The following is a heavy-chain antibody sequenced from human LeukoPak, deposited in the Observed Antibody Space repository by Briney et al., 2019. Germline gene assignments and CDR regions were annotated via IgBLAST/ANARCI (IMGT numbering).Heavy chain of an antibody. CDR1: GGSFIGYY. Sequence: PSETLSLTCAVYGGSFIGYYWSWIRQPPGKGLEWIGEINHSGSTNYNPSLKSRVTISVDTSKNQFSLKLSSVTAADTAVYYCARGRYSSGYYFGLSRSKFDYWGQGTLVTVSS. V-gene: IGHV4-34*01. J-gene: IGHJ4*02. D-gene: IGHD3-22*01. CDR3: ARGRYSSGYYFGLSRSKFDY. CDR2: INHSGST.